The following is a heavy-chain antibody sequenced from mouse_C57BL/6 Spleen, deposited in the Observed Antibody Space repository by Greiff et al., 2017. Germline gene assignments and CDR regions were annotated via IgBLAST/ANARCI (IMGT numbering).Heavy chain of an antibody. Sequence: QVQLQQPGAELVRPGSSVKLSCKASGYTFTSYWMDWVKQRPGPGLEWIGNIYPSDSETHYNQKFKDKATLTVDKSSSTAYMLLSSLTSEDSAVYYCARREIYYYGRSPTWGQGTTLTVSS. CDR2: IYPSDSET. D-gene: IGHD1-1*01. J-gene: IGHJ2*01. V-gene: IGHV1-61*01. CDR1: GYTFTSYW. CDR3: ARREIYYYGRSPT.